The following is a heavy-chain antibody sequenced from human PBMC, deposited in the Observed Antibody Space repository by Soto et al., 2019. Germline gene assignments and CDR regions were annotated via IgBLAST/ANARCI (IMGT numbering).Heavy chain of an antibody. V-gene: IGHV3-23*01. CDR3: AKRRGAGGQFDY. J-gene: IGHJ4*02. CDR1: GFTFSSYA. D-gene: IGHD2-15*01. CDR2: VSIGGST. Sequence: DVQLLESGGGLVQPEGSLRLSCAASGFTFSSYAMGWVRQGPGKGLEWVAVVSIGGSTHYADSARGRFTISRDNSTNTLSLQMNRLTAEDTAVYFCAKRRGAGGQFDYWGQGALVTVSS.